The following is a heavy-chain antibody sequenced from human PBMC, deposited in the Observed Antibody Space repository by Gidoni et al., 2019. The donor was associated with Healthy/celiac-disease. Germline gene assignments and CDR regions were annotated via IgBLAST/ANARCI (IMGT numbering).Heavy chain of an antibody. D-gene: IGHD3-10*01. CDR2: IWYDGSNK. CDR1: GFTFSSYG. V-gene: IGHV3-33*01. CDR3: ARDGGGYYGSGEGIDY. Sequence: QVQLVESGGGVVQPGRSLGLSCAASGFTFSSYGMHWVRQAPGKGLEWVAVIWYDGSNKYYADSVKGRFTISRDKSKNTLYLQMNSLRAEDTAVYYCARDGGGYYGSGEGIDYWGQGTLVTVSS. J-gene: IGHJ4*02.